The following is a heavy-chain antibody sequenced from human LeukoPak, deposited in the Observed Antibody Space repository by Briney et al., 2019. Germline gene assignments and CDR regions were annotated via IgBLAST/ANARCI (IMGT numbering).Heavy chain of an antibody. V-gene: IGHV3-7*03. CDR2: IKQDGSEK. CDR1: GFTFSSYW. CDR3: ARVPQSALLGGDYFDY. D-gene: IGHD3-3*02. Sequence: AGGSLRLSCAASGFTFSSYWMSWVRQAPGKGLEWVANIKQDGSEKYYVDSVKGRFTISRDNAKNSLYLQMNSLRAEDTAVYYCARVPQSALLGGDYFDYWGQRTLVTVSS. J-gene: IGHJ4*02.